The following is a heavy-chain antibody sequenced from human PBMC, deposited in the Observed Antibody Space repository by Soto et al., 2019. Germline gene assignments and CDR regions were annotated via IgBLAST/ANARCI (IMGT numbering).Heavy chain of an antibody. CDR2: IYYSGST. D-gene: IGHD3-3*01. J-gene: IGHJ4*02. Sequence: SETLSLTCTVSGGSISSSSYYWGWIRQPPGKGLEWFGSIYYSGSTYYNPSLKSRVTISVDTSKNQFSLNLSSVTAADTAVYYCAKTREGHDFWSGQITHGYFDYWGQGIQVTVSS. CDR1: GGSISSSSYY. CDR3: AKTREGHDFWSGQITHGYFDY. V-gene: IGHV4-39*07.